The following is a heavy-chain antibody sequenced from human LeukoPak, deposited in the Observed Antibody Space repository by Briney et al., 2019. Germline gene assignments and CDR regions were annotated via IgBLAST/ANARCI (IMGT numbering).Heavy chain of an antibody. D-gene: IGHD3-9*01. J-gene: IGHJ3*02. CDR3: ARDNRYYDILTGYQDDAFDI. CDR2: IYTRWST. CDR1: GGSISSYY. Sequence: SETLSLTCTVSGGSISSYYWSWIRQPAGKGLEWIGRIYTRWSTNYNPSLKSRVTMSVDTSKNQFSLKLSSVTAADTAVYYCARDNRYYDILTGYQDDAFDIWGQGTMVTVSS. V-gene: IGHV4-4*07.